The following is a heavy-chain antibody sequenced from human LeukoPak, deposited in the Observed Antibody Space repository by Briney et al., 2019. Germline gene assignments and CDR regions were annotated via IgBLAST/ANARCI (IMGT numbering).Heavy chain of an antibody. D-gene: IGHD6-19*01. CDR2: MNPNSGNT. CDR1: GYTFTSYD. CDR3: ARGTPVVGMGYYYYYGMDV. Sequence: ASVKVSCKASGYTFTSYDINWVRQATGQGLEWMGWMNPNSGNTGYAQKFQGRVTITRNTSISTAYMELSSLRSEDTAVYYCARGTPVVGMGYYYYYGMDVWGQGTTVTVSS. V-gene: IGHV1-8*03. J-gene: IGHJ6*02.